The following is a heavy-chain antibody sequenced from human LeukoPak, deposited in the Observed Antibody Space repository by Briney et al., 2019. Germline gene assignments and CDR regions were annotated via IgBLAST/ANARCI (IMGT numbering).Heavy chain of an antibody. D-gene: IGHD4-17*01. V-gene: IGHV1-69*04. J-gene: IGHJ4*02. CDR3: ARPYGDYAGDRSAQFDY. CDR2: IIPILGIA. CDR1: GGTFSSYA. Sequence: GASVKVSCKASGGTFSSYAISWVRQAPGQGLEWMGRIIPILGIANYAQKFQGRVTITADKSTSTAYMELSSLRSEDTAVYYCARPYGDYAGDRSAQFDYWGQGTLVTVSS.